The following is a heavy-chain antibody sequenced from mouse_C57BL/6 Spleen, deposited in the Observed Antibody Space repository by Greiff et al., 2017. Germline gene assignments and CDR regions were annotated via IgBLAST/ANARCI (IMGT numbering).Heavy chain of an antibody. J-gene: IGHJ3*01. CDR1: GYTFTSYW. V-gene: IGHV1-55*01. CDR2: IYPGSGST. D-gene: IGHD2-4*01. Sequence: VQLQQPGAELVKPGASVKMSCKASGYTFTSYWITWVKQRPGQGLEWIGDIYPGSGSTNYNEKFKSKATLTVDTSSSTAYMQRSSLTSEDSAVYYCARANYDYDSWFAYWGQGTLVTVSA. CDR3: ARANYDYDSWFAY.